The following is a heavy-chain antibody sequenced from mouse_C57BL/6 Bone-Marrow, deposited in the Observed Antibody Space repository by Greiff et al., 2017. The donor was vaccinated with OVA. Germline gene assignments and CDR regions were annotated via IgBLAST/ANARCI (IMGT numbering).Heavy chain of an antibody. CDR3: ARSQKYFDV. J-gene: IGHJ1*03. CDR1: GYTFTSYW. Sequence: QVQLQQPGAELVKPGASVKLSCKASGYTFTSYWMQWVKQRPGQGLEWIGEIDPSDSYTNYNQKFKGKATLTVDTSSSTAYMQLSSLTSEDSAVYYWARSQKYFDVWGTGTTVTVSS. V-gene: IGHV1-50*01. CDR2: IDPSDSYT.